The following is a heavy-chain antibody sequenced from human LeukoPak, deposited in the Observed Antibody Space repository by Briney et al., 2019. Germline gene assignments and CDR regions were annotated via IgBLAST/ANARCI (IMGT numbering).Heavy chain of an antibody. CDR1: GFTFSSYW. CDR3: ARASDPWLQLT. D-gene: IGHD5-24*01. V-gene: IGHV3-7*05. J-gene: IGHJ5*02. Sequence: PGGSVRLSCAASGFTFSSYWMSWVRQAPGKGLEWVANIKQDGSEKYYVDSVKGRFTISRDNAKTSLYLQMNSLRAEDTAVYYCARASDPWLQLTWGQGTLVAPSS. CDR2: IKQDGSEK.